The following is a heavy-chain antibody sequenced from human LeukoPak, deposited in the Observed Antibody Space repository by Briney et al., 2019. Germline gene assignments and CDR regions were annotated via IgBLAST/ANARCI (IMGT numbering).Heavy chain of an antibody. D-gene: IGHD4-17*01. J-gene: IGHJ5*02. CDR2: IYPTDSIN. CDR3: ARLAPDYADYWFDP. Sequence: PGESLKISCQTSGYDFSTKWIGWVRHMPGKGLEWMGIIYPTDSINRYSPSFQGHVSISVDTSINTAYLQWASLRPSDTAMYFCARLAPDYADYWFDPWGQGTLVTVSS. CDR1: GYDFSTKW. V-gene: IGHV5-51*01.